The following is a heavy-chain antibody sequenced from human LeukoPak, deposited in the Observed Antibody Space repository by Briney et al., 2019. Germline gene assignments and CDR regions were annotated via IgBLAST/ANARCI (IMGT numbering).Heavy chain of an antibody. Sequence: SETLSLTFAVYGGPFSGYYWSWIRQPPGKGLEWIGEIYHSGGTNYNPSLKSRITISVDKSQNQFSLKVNSLTAADTAVYYCATNGYYCMDVWGKGTTVTVSS. CDR2: IYHSGGT. CDR1: GGPFSGYY. D-gene: IGHD2-8*01. CDR3: ATNGYYCMDV. V-gene: IGHV4-34*01. J-gene: IGHJ6*03.